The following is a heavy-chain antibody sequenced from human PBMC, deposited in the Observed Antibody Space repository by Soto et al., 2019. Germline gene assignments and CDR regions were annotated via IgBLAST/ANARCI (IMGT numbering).Heavy chain of an antibody. D-gene: IGHD3-3*01. J-gene: IGHJ6*02. CDR3: ARTLFLRGVECSRYYINGVDV. V-gene: IGHV1-8*01. CDR1: GYTFTSYD. Sequence: GASVESSSKASGYTFTSYDMNWGRQEQGQGLEWMGWMNPNSGNTGYAQKFQGRGTMTRNASISTAYMELSSLRSEDPAAYYCARTLFLRGVECSRYYINGVDVWGDGT. CDR2: MNPNSGNT.